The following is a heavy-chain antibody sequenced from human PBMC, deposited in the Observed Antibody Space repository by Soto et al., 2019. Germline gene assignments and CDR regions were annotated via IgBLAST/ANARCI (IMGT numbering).Heavy chain of an antibody. D-gene: IGHD3-16*01. CDR1: GGSIRSDYYS. Sequence: QVQLQESGSGLVKPSETLSLTCAVSGGSIRSDYYSWSWIRQPPGKDLEWIGYIYHGGSTYYNPSLRSRVTLSVVTSKNHFSLRLTSVTAADTAVYSCARLNRLRNDAFDIWGQGTLVAVSS. J-gene: IGHJ3*02. CDR3: ARLNRLRNDAFDI. CDR2: IYHGGST. V-gene: IGHV4-30-2*01.